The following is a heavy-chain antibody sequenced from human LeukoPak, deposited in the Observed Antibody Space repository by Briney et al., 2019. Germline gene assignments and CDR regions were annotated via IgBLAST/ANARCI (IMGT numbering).Heavy chain of an antibody. CDR2: IDPRDSYT. D-gene: IGHD4-17*01. J-gene: IGHJ4*02. Sequence: GESLKISCKASGYSFTNYWISWVRQMPGKGLEWMGRIDPRDSYTKYSPSFEGHVTISVDKSISTAYPQWSSLKASDSAIYFCATGASKVTTDFANYWGQGTQVAVSS. CDR1: GYSFTNYW. V-gene: IGHV5-10-1*01. CDR3: ATGASKVTTDFANY.